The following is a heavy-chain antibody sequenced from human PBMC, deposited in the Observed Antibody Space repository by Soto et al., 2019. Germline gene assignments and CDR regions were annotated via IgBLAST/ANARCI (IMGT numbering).Heavy chain of an antibody. CDR2: IYYSGRT. CDR1: GGSISSGGYY. D-gene: IGHD4-17*01. V-gene: IGHV4-31*03. Sequence: QVQLQESGPGLVKPAQTLSLTCTVSGGSISSGGYYWSWIRQHPGKGLEGIGYIYYSGRTYYNSSLKSRVTISVDTSKNQCSLKLSYVTAADTAVYSSARSSHSTLTTFYYWCQGTLVTVSS. J-gene: IGHJ4*02. CDR3: ARSSHSTLTTFYY.